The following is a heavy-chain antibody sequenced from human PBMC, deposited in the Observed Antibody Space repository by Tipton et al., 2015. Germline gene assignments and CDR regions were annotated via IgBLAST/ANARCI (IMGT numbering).Heavy chain of an antibody. D-gene: IGHD3-16*01. J-gene: IGHJ4*02. CDR1: GASISSYY. CDR3: ARERENSYGSFDH. V-gene: IGHV4-34*01. CDR2: INDSGST. Sequence: TLSLTCTVSGASISSYYWTWIRQTPGEGLEWIGEINDSGSTNYNPSLKTRVTISGDTSKNQFSLELNSVTAADTAVYYCARERENSYGSFDHWGQGSLVTVSS.